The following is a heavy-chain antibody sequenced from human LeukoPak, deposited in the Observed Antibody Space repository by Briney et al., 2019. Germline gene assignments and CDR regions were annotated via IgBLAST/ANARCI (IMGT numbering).Heavy chain of an antibody. CDR1: GGSISSSSYY. CDR2: IYYSGST. V-gene: IGHV4-39*07. CDR3: ARRFGSSWFDY. D-gene: IGHD6-13*01. J-gene: IGHJ4*02. Sequence: SETLSLTCTVSGGSISSSSYYWGWIRQPPGKGLEWIGSIYYSGSTYYNPSLKSRVTISVDTSKNQFSLKLSSVTAADTAVYYCARRFGSSWFDYWGQGTLVTVSS.